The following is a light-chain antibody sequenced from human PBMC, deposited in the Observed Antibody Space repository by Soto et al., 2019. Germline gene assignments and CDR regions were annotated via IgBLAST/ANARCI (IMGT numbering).Light chain of an antibody. CDR2: GIS. CDR3: QQYSKWPIT. Sequence: PGARASISCRASQSVNSNYLACYQQHPGQPPRLLIYGISTRATGIPARFSGSGSGTEFSLTISSLQSEDFAVYYCQQYSKWPITFGQGTRLEIK. V-gene: IGKV3-15*01. J-gene: IGKJ5*01. CDR1: QSVNSN.